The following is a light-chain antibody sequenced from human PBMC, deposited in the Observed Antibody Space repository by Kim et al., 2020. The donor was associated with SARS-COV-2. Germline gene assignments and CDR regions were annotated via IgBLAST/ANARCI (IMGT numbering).Light chain of an antibody. CDR1: SSDVGGYNS. Sequence: GQPITISCTGTSSDVGGYNSVSWYQQYPGKAPKLMIYDVSQRPSGVSDRFSGSKSGNTASLTISGLLAEDEALYYCCSHTTTRTWVFGGGTQLTVL. CDR3: CSHTTTRTWV. V-gene: IGLV2-14*03. CDR2: DVS. J-gene: IGLJ3*02.